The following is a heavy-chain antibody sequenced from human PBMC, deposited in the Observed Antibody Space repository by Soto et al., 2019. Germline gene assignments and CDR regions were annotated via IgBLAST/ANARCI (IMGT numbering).Heavy chain of an antibody. CDR3: AKGSVTFGGVIVSTYYFDY. CDR2: ISYDGSNK. J-gene: IGHJ4*02. Sequence: QVQLVESGGDVVQPGRSLRLSCAASGFTFSSYGMHWVRQAPGKGLEWVAVISYDGSNKYYADSVKGRFTISRDNSKNTLYLQMNRLRAEDTAVYYCAKGSVTFGGVIVSTYYFDYWGQGTLVTVSS. V-gene: IGHV3-30*18. D-gene: IGHD3-16*02. CDR1: GFTFSSYG.